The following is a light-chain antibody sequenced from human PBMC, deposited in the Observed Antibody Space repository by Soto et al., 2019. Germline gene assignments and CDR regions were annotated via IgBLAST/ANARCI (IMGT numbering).Light chain of an antibody. CDR2: KAS. J-gene: IGKJ1*01. CDR1: QSINSW. Sequence: DIQMTQSPSTLSASVVDRVTITCRVSQSINSWLAWYQQKPGKAPKLLIYKASSLESGVPSRFSGSGSETEFTLTISSLQPGDFATYYCQHYNSYSWTFGQGTKVDIK. CDR3: QHYNSYSWT. V-gene: IGKV1-5*03.